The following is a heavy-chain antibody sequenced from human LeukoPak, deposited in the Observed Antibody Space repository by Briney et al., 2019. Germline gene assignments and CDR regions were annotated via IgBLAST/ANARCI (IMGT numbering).Heavy chain of an antibody. J-gene: IGHJ5*02. V-gene: IGHV4-31*03. CDR1: GGSISSGGYY. Sequence: PSQTLSFTCTVSGGSISSGGYYGSWIRQHPGKGLEWIGYIYYSGSTYYNPSLKSRVTISVDTSKNQFSLKLSSVTAADTAVYYCARGPYYYDSSGYSYNNWFDPWGQGTLVTVSS. CDR2: IYYSGST. CDR3: ARGPYYYDSSGYSYNNWFDP. D-gene: IGHD3-22*01.